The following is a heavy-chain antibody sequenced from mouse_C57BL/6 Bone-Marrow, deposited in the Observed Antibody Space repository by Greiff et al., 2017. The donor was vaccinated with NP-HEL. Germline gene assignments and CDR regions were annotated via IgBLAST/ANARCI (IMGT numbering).Heavy chain of an antibody. V-gene: IGHV1-64*01. CDR3: ARDGIITTVGGSAY. CDR1: GYTFTSYW. CDR2: IHPNSGST. D-gene: IGHD1-1*01. J-gene: IGHJ3*01. Sequence: QVQLQQPGAELVKPGASVKLSCKASGYTFTSYWMHWVKQRPGQGLEWIGMIHPNSGSTNYNEKFQSKATLTVDKSSSTAYMQLSSLTSEDSAVYYCARDGIITTVGGSAYWGQGTLVTVSA.